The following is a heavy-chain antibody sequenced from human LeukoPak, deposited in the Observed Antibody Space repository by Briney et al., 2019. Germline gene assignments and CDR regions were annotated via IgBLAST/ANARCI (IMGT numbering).Heavy chain of an antibody. D-gene: IGHD3-16*01. V-gene: IGHV4-61*02. Sequence: SQTLSLTCTVSGGSISSGDYYWSWIRQPAGKGLEWIGRIYTSGSTNYNPSLKSRVTISVDTSKNQFSLKLSSVTAADTAVYYCAKHQGGPWDAFDIWGQGTMVTVSS. CDR1: GGSISSGDYY. J-gene: IGHJ3*02. CDR3: AKHQGGPWDAFDI. CDR2: IYTSGST.